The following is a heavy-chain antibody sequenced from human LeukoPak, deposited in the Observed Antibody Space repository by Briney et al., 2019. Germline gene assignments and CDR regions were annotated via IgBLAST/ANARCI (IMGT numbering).Heavy chain of an antibody. Sequence: ASVKVSCKASGYTFTGYYIHWVRQAPGQGLEWMGWINPNSGGTNYAQKFQGRVTMTRDTSISTAYMELTRLRSDDTAVYYCAKDLEYSSSSVFGYWGQGTLVTVSS. J-gene: IGHJ4*02. V-gene: IGHV1-2*02. CDR3: AKDLEYSSSSVFGY. CDR2: INPNSGGT. D-gene: IGHD6-6*01. CDR1: GYTFTGYY.